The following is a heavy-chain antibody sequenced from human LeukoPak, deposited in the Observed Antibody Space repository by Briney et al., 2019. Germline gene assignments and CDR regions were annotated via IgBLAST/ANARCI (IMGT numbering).Heavy chain of an antibody. CDR3: ARGLVVRGVKV. CDR1: GGSISSYY. J-gene: IGHJ4*02. D-gene: IGHD3-10*01. V-gene: IGHV4-59*01. Sequence: SETLSLTCTVSGGSISSYYWSWIRQPPGKGLEWIGYIYYSGSTNYNPSLKSRVTISVDTSKNQFSLKLSSVTAADTAVYYCARGLVVRGVKVWGQGTLVTVSS. CDR2: IYYSGST.